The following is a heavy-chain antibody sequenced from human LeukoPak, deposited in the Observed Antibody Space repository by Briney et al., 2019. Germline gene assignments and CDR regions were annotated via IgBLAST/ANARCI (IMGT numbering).Heavy chain of an antibody. J-gene: IGHJ4*02. V-gene: IGHV4-61*02. CDR2: IYTSGST. CDR3: ARANYGYFDY. CDR1: GGSISGGSYY. D-gene: IGHD4-17*01. Sequence: PSETLSLTCTVSGGSISGGSYYWSWIRQPAGKGLEWIGRIYTSGSTNYNPSLKSRVTISVDTSKNQFSLKLSSVTAADTAVYYCARANYGYFDYWGQGTLVTVSS.